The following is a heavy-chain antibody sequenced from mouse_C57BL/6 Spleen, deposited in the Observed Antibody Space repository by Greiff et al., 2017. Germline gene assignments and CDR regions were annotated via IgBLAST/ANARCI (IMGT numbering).Heavy chain of an antibody. D-gene: IGHD1-1*02. CDR2: INPSNGGT. CDR1: GYTFTSYW. Sequence: QVQLQQSGPELVKPGASVKLSCKASGYTFTSYWIHWVKQRPGQGLEWIGIINPSNGGTNYTEKFKSKATLTVDKSSITAYMQLSSLTSEDSAVYSCATGGRWYFDVWGTGTTVTVSS. CDR3: ATGGRWYFDV. J-gene: IGHJ1*03. V-gene: IGHV1-53*01.